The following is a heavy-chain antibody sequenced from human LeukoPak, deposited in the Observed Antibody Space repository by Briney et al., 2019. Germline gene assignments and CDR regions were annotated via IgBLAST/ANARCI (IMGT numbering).Heavy chain of an antibody. Sequence: GGSLRLSCAASGFTFSSYSMNWVRQAPGKGLEWVSYISSSSSTIYYADSVKGRFTISRDNAKNSLYLQMNSLRAEDTSVYYCARDKLQGRVPTFWYWGQGTLVTVSS. D-gene: IGHD3-16*01. V-gene: IGHV3-48*01. CDR3: ARDKLQGRVPTFWY. CDR2: ISSSSSTI. J-gene: IGHJ4*02. CDR1: GFTFSSYS.